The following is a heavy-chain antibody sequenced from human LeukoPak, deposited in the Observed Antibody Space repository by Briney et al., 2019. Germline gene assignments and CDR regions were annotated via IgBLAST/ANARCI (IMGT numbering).Heavy chain of an antibody. J-gene: IGHJ3*02. CDR1: GFTFDDYS. V-gene: IGHV3-9*01. Sequence: GGSLRLSCAASGFTFDDYSMHWVRQAPGKGREWVSWMSVNSGSIVYADSAKGRFTISRDHAKNSLYLQMNSLRAEDTALYYCAKDTASGYGDYLVAFDIWGQGTMVSVCS. CDR3: AKDTASGYGDYLVAFDI. CDR2: MSVNSGSI. D-gene: IGHD4-17*01.